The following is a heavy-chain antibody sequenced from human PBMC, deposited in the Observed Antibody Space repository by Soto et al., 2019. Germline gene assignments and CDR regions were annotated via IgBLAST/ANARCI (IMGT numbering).Heavy chain of an antibody. CDR3: ARGRGDGHNRHWYVDL. CDR2: INHSGST. Sequence: SETLSLTCAVYGGSFSGYYWSWIRQPPGKGLDWIGEINHSGSTNYNPSLKSRVSISVGTYNNQFSLKLSSVTAADTAVYYCARGRGDGHNRHWYVDLGGRGPLGTVS. D-gene: IGHD3-10*01. CDR1: GGSFSGYY. V-gene: IGHV4-34*01. J-gene: IGHJ2*01.